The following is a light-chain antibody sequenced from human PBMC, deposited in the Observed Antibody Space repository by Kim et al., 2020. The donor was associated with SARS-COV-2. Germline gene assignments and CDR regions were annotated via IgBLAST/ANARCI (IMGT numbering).Light chain of an antibody. Sequence: QPVLTQSPYASASLGASVKLTCTLISGHNNYAITWHQQQPEKGLRYLMKLNSDGSHVKGDGIPDRFSGSTSGAERSLTISSLQSEDEADYYCQTWGTDSNWVFGGGTQLTVL. J-gene: IGLJ3*02. CDR3: QTWGTDSNWV. V-gene: IGLV4-69*01. CDR2: LNSDGSH. CDR1: SGHNNYA.